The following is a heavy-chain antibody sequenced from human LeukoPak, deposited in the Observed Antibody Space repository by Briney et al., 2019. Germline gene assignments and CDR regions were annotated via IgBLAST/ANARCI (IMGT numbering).Heavy chain of an antibody. CDR2: FSNSGDNT. Sequence: FSNSGDNTYYADSAKGRFTISRDNAKNSLYLQMNSLRAEDTAVYYCARLTKDIVVVVAADDAFDIWGQGTMVTVSS. D-gene: IGHD2-15*01. J-gene: IGHJ3*02. CDR3: ARLTKDIVVVVAADDAFDI. V-gene: IGHV3-21*01.